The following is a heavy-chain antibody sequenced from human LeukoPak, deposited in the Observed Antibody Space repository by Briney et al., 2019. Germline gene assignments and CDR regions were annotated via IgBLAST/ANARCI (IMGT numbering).Heavy chain of an antibody. D-gene: IGHD6-19*01. J-gene: IGHJ1*01. Sequence: GGSLRLSCAASGFTFSSYAMSWVRQAPGKGLEWVSAISGSGGSTYYADSVKGRFTISRDSSKNTLYLKPKTLSAEDTAVYYCAKWLVGRYFQHWGQGTLVTVSS. CDR1: GFTFSSYA. CDR3: AKWLVGRYFQH. V-gene: IGHV3-23*01. CDR2: ISGSGGST.